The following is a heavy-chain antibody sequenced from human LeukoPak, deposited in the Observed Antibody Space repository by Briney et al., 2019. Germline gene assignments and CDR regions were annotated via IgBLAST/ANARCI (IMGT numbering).Heavy chain of an antibody. CDR2: ISASSTYI. J-gene: IGHJ4*02. Sequence: GGSLRLSCAASGFTFSSYSMSWVRQPPGKGPEWVSSISASSTYIYYADSVKGRFTISRDNAKNSLYLQMNSLRAEDTAVYYCASGGPYSSSDYWGQGTLVTVSS. D-gene: IGHD6-6*01. CDR1: GFTFSSYS. V-gene: IGHV3-21*01. CDR3: ASGGPYSSSDY.